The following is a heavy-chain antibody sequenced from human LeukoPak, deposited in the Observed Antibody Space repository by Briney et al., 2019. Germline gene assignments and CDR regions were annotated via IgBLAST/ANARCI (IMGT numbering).Heavy chain of an antibody. CDR2: ISYDGSYK. CDR1: GFTFSTYG. V-gene: IGHV3-30*18. CDR3: AKYSSSPNSYYGMDA. J-gene: IGHJ6*02. D-gene: IGHD6-13*01. Sequence: QSGRSLRLACAASGFTFSTYGMHWVRQAPGKGLEWVAVISYDGSYKWYADSVKGRCTISRDKSKKTLYLQMNSLRAEDTAVYYCAKYSSSPNSYYGMDAWGQGTPVTVSS.